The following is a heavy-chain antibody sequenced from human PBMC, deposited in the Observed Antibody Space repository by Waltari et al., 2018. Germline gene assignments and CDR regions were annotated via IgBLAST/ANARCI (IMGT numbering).Heavy chain of an antibody. V-gene: IGHV3-7*01. J-gene: IGHJ4*02. CDR2: IKQDGSEK. CDR3: SSGYFVGDFG. CDR1: GFTFSSYW. D-gene: IGHD3-22*01. Sequence: EVQLVESGGGLVQPGGSLRLSCAASGFTFSSYWLSWVRQAPGKGLEWVANIKQDGSEKYYVDSVKGRFTISRDNAKNSLYLQMNSLRAEDTAVYYCSSGYFVGDFGWGQGTLVTVSS.